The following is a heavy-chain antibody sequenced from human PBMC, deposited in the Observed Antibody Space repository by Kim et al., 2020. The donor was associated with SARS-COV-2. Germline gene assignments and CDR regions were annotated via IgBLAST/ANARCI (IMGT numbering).Heavy chain of an antibody. CDR3: ARHFHGNPADY. D-gene: IGHD1-26*01. V-gene: IGHV5-10-1*01. J-gene: IGHJ4*02. Sequence: NYSPSFQGHVTISADKSISTAYLQWSSLKASDTAMYYCARHFHGNPADYWGQGTLVTVSS.